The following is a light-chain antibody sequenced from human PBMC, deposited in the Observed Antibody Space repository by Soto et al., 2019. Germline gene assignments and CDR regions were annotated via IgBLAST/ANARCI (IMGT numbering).Light chain of an antibody. Sequence: EIVLTQSPATLSLSPGERATLSCRASQSISSYLAWYQQKPGQAPRLLIYDASNRATAIPARFRGSGSGTDFTLTISGLEPEDFAVYYCQQRSNWPPITFGQGTRLEIK. CDR1: QSISSY. CDR2: DAS. CDR3: QQRSNWPPIT. J-gene: IGKJ5*01. V-gene: IGKV3-11*01.